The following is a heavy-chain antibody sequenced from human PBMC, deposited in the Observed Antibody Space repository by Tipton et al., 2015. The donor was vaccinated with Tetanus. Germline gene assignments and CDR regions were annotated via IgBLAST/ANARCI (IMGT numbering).Heavy chain of an antibody. Sequence: SLRLSCAVSGFSFSSFDMSWVRQAPGKGLEWLSHISGSGGTTYYADSVKGRFTLSRDNAKNSLYLQMNSLRAEDTAVYYCARHRLTGDTEYGMDVWGQGTTVTVSS. D-gene: IGHD5-18*01. CDR2: ISGSGGTT. CDR1: GFSFSSFD. V-gene: IGHV3-48*01. J-gene: IGHJ6*02. CDR3: ARHRLTGDTEYGMDV.